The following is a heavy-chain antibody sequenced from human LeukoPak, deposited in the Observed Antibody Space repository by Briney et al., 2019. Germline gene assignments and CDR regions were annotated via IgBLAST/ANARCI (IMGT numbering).Heavy chain of an antibody. J-gene: IGHJ5*02. CDR2: ISWNSGSI. D-gene: IGHD3-10*01. CDR1: GFTFDDYA. CDR3: AKRSDYGSGSFPT. Sequence: GGSLRLSCAASGFTFDDYAMHWVRQAPGKGLEWVSGISWNSGSIGYADSVKGRFTISRDNAKNSLYLQMNSLRAEDTALYYCAKRSDYGSGSFPTWGQETLVTVSS. V-gene: IGHV3-9*01.